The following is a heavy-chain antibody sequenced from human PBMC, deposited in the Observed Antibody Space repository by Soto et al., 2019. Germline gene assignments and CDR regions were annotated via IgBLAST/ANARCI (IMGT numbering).Heavy chain of an antibody. V-gene: IGHV1-69*13. J-gene: IGHJ4*02. CDR2: IIPIFGTA. CDR3: ARWDCSGGSCYSFY. D-gene: IGHD2-15*01. Sequence: SVKVSCKASGGTFSSYAIGWVRQAPGQGLEWMGGIIPIFGTANYAQKFQGRVTITADESTSTAYMELSSLRSEDTAVYYCARWDCSGGSCYSFYWGQGTLVTVSS. CDR1: GGTFSSYA.